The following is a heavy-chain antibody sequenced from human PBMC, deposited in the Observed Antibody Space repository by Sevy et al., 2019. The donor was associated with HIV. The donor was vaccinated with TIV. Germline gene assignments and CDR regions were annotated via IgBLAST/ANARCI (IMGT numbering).Heavy chain of an antibody. CDR3: AGENAWGRGYS. CDR1: GGSITSLY. Sequence: ETLSLTCTVSGGSITSLYWYWIRQPPGKGLEWIANIYYNGHINYNPSLKSRVTLSLDTSKNQFSLRLSSVTAADTAMYYCAGENAWGRGYSWGQGTLVTVSS. D-gene: IGHD1-26*01. V-gene: IGHV4-59*08. J-gene: IGHJ4*02. CDR2: IYYNGHI.